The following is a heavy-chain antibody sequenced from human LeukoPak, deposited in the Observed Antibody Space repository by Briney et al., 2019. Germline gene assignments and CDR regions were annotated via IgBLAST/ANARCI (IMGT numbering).Heavy chain of an antibody. J-gene: IGHJ4*02. CDR2: IYHSGST. D-gene: IGHD3-10*01. Sequence: PSQTLSLTCAVSGGSISSGGYSWSWIRQPPGKGLEWIGYIYHSGSTYYNPSLKSRVTISVDRSKNQFSLKLSSVTAADTAVYYCAREQISMIRGFDNWGQGTLVTVSS. CDR1: GGSISSGGYS. V-gene: IGHV4-30-2*01. CDR3: AREQISMIRGFDN.